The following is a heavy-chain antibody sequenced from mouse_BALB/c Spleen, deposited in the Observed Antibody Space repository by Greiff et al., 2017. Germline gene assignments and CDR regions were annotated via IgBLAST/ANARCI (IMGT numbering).Heavy chain of an antibody. V-gene: IGHV5-17*02. CDR2: ISSGSSTI. CDR3: ARGGYGPFAY. J-gene: IGHJ3*01. CDR1: GFTFSSFG. Sequence: EVQLVESGGGLVQPGGSRKLSCAASGFTFSSFGMHWVRQAPEKGLEWVAYISSGSSTIYYADTVKGRFTISRDNPKNTLFLQMTSLRSEDTAMYYCARGGYGPFAYWGQGTLVTVSA. D-gene: IGHD1-1*02.